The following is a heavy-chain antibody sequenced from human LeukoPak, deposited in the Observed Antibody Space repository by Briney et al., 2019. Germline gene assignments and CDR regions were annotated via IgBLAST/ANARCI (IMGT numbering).Heavy chain of an antibody. CDR2: ISGSGGST. Sequence: GASLRLSCAASGFTFSSCAMSWVRQAPGKGLEWVSAISGSGGSTYYADSVKGRFTISRDNSKNTLYLQMNSLRAEDTAVYYCAKDLDCSSTSCDRDYWGQGTLVTVSS. J-gene: IGHJ4*02. CDR3: AKDLDCSSTSCDRDY. CDR1: GFTFSSCA. V-gene: IGHV3-23*01. D-gene: IGHD2-2*02.